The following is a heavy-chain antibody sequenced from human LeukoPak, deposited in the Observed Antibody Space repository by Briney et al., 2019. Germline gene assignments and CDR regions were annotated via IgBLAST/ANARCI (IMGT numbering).Heavy chain of an antibody. CDR1: GYTFTSYG. Sequence: GASVKVSCKASGYTFTSYGISWVRQAPGQGLEWMGWISAYNGNTNYAQKLQGRVTMTRDTSISTAYMELSRLRSDDTAVYYCARAEGGIVVVPAAKYYFDYWGQGTLVTVSS. V-gene: IGHV1-18*01. CDR3: ARAEGGIVVVPAAKYYFDY. CDR2: ISAYNGNT. J-gene: IGHJ4*02. D-gene: IGHD2-2*01.